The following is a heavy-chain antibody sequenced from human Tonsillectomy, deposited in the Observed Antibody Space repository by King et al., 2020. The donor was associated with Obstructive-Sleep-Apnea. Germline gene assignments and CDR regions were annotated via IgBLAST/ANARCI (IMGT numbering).Heavy chain of an antibody. D-gene: IGHD3-10*01. CDR1: GFIFDDYA. Sequence: VQLVESGGGLVQPGRSLRLSCAASGFIFDDYAMYWVRQAPGKGLEWVSGISWNSGSIGYADSVKGRFTISRDNAKNSLYLQMNSLRGEDTALYYCAKDKGGSRSYHVPDYYGMDVWGQGTTVTVSS. CDR3: AKDKGGSRSYHVPDYYGMDV. CDR2: ISWNSGSI. J-gene: IGHJ6*02. V-gene: IGHV3-9*01.